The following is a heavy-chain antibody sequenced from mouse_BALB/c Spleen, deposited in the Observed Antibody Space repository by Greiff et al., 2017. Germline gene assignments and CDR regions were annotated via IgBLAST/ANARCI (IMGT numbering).Heavy chain of an antibody. CDR1: GFAFSSYD. J-gene: IGHJ2*01. V-gene: IGHV5-12-1*01. CDR3: ARLYYGNYGFDY. CDR2: ISSGGGST. Sequence: EVMLVESGGGLVKPGGSLKLSCAASGFAFSSYDMSWVRQTPEKRLEWVAYISSGGGSTYYPDTVKGRFTISRDNAKNTLYLQMSSLKSEDTAMYYCARLYYGNYGFDYWGQGTTLTVSS. D-gene: IGHD2-1*01.